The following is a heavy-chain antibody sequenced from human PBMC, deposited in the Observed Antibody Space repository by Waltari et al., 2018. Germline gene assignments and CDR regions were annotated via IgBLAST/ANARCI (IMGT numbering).Heavy chain of an antibody. V-gene: IGHV3-53*01. J-gene: IGHJ4*02. CDR1: GFTVSSNY. Sequence: EVQLVESGGGLIQPGGSLRLSCAASGFTVSSNYMSWVRQAPGKGREGGSVSDSGGSTYYADSVKGRFTISRDNSKNTRYLQMNSLGAEDTAVYYGARGGGSYSAIDYWGQGTLVTVSS. D-gene: IGHD1-26*01. CDR3: ARGGGSYSAIDY. CDR2: SDSGGST.